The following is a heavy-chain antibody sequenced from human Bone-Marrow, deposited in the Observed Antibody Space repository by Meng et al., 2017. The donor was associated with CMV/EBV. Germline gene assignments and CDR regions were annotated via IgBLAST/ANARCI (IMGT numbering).Heavy chain of an antibody. V-gene: IGHV3-30*04. CDR1: GFTFSDYP. CDR3: AKVRSQGGLQYPLLDAFDI. CDR2: MVYDGGNT. D-gene: IGHD5-24*01. Sequence: GGSRRLSCAASGFTFSDYPIHWVRQAPGKGLEWLAVMVYDGGNTYYPDSVKGRFTISRDNSNTTLYLQMNSLRGEDTAIYYSAKVRSQGGLQYPLLDAFDIWGQGTRVTVSS. J-gene: IGHJ3*02.